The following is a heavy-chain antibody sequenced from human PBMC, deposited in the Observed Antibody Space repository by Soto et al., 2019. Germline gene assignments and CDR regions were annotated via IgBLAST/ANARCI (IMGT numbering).Heavy chain of an antibody. CDR2: ISGSGGST. J-gene: IGHJ6*02. CDR1: GFTFSSYA. D-gene: IGHD3-3*01. Sequence: GGSLRLSCAASGFTFSSYAMRWVRQAPGKGLEWVSAISGSGGSTYYADSVKGRFTISRDNSKNTLYLQMNSLRAEDTAVYYCAKDGRDYDFWSGYYAFGHYYGMDVWGQGTTVTVSS. V-gene: IGHV3-23*01. CDR3: AKDGRDYDFWSGYYAFGHYYGMDV.